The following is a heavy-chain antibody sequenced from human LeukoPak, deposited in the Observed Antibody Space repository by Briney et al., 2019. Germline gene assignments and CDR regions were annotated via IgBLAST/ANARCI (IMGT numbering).Heavy chain of an antibody. CDR2: VYNSGST. V-gene: IGHV4-59*01. Sequence: PSETLSLTCAVYGGSFSGYYWSWIRQPPGEGLEWIAYVYNSGSTNYNPSLKSRVTISVDRSKDQFSLKMNSVTAADTAVYYCVRDWEGFNFDIWGQGTMVTVSS. CDR3: VRDWEGFNFDI. CDR1: GGSFSGYY. J-gene: IGHJ3*02. D-gene: IGHD1-26*01.